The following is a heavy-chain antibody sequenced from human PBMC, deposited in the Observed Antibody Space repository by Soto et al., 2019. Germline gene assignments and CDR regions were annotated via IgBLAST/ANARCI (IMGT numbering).Heavy chain of an antibody. Sequence: LSLTCTVAGGSFSGGGYYWSWIRQHPGKGLEWMGYISYSGNTKYKPSLQSRITISVDTSENQFSLRLTSVTAADTAIYFCARTSIFGVVLNAFDIWGQGTLVTVSS. J-gene: IGHJ3*02. CDR2: ISYSGNT. CDR3: ARTSIFGVVLNAFDI. V-gene: IGHV4-31*03. CDR1: GGSFSGGGYY. D-gene: IGHD3-3*01.